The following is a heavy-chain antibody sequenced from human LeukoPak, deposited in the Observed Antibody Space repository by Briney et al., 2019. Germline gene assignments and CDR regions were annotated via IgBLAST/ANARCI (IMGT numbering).Heavy chain of an antibody. CDR1: GFTFSSYG. D-gene: IGHD7-27*01. Sequence: GGSLRLSCAASGFTFSSYGMHWVRQAPGKGLEWVAVISYDGSNKYYADSVKGRFTISRDNAKNSLYLQMNSLRAEDTAVYYCARDSKLGPFDYWGQGTLVTVSS. CDR2: ISYDGSNK. J-gene: IGHJ4*02. V-gene: IGHV3-30*03. CDR3: ARDSKLGPFDY.